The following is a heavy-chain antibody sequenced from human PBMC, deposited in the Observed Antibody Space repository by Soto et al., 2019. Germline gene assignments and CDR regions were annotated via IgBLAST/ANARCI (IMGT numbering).Heavy chain of an antibody. Sequence: EESLKSSCKGSGYSFTSYWISWVRQMPGKGLEWMGRIDPSDSYTNYSPSFQGHVTISADKSISTAYPQWSSLKASDTAMYYCARNGQPFNLYLYRKDVWGQGTTVTVSS. CDR2: IDPSDSYT. CDR1: GYSFTSYW. D-gene: IGHD2-8*01. V-gene: IGHV5-10-1*01. J-gene: IGHJ6*02. CDR3: ARNGQPFNLYLYRKDV.